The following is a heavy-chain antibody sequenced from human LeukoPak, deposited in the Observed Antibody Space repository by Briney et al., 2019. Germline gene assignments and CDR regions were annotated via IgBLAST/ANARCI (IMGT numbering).Heavy chain of an antibody. Sequence: GGSLRLSRAASGFTFDDYAMHWVRQAPGKGLEWVSGISWNSGSIGYADSVKGRFTISRDNAKNSLYLQMNSLRAEDTALYYCAKDKWQVGATPFDYWGQGTLVTVSS. J-gene: IGHJ4*02. CDR3: AKDKWQVGATPFDY. CDR2: ISWNSGSI. D-gene: IGHD1-26*01. CDR1: GFTFDDYA. V-gene: IGHV3-9*01.